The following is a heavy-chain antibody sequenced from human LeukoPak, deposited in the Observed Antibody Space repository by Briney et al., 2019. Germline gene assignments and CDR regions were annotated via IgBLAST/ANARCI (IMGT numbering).Heavy chain of an antibody. V-gene: IGHV4-59*08. CDR2: IYYSGST. CDR1: GGSISSYY. CDR3: ARRNNYYYGMDV. D-gene: IGHD4-11*01. Sequence: KPSETLSLTCTVSGGSISSYYWSWIRQPPGKGLEWIGYIYYSGSTNYNPSLKSRVSISVDTSKNQFSLKLSSVTAADTAVYYCARRNNYYYGMDVWGQGTTVTVS. J-gene: IGHJ6*02.